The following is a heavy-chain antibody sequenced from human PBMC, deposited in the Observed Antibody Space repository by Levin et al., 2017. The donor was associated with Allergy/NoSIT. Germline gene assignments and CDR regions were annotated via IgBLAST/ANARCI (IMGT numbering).Heavy chain of an antibody. V-gene: IGHV3-11*01. CDR3: ARDLNAYFDYVWGTSLATSNDAFDI. CDR1: GFTFSDSH. J-gene: IGHJ3*02. Sequence: LSLTCAASGFTFSDSHMSWIRQAPGKGLEWVSFIRNSGGSIYYADSVKGRFTISRDNAKNSLYLQMNSLRADDTALYYCARDLNAYFDYVWGTSLATSNDAFDIWGQGTMVTVSS. CDR2: IRNSGGSI. D-gene: IGHD3-16*01.